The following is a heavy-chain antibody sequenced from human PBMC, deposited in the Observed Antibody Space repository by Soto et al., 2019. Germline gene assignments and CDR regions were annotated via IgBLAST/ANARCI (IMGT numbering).Heavy chain of an antibody. V-gene: IGHV1-18*01. CDR1: GYTFTSYG. J-gene: IGHJ6*03. CDR3: ARENDFWSGYYHPYYMDV. Sequence: ASVKVSCKASGYTFTSYGISWVRQAPGQGLEWMGWISAYNGNTNYAQKLQGRVTMTKDTSTSTAYMELRSLRSDDTAVYYCARENDFWSGYYHPYYMDVWGKGTTVTVSS. D-gene: IGHD3-3*01. CDR2: ISAYNGNT.